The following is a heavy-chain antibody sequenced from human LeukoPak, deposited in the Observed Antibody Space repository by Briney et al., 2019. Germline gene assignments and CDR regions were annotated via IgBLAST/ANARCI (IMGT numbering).Heavy chain of an antibody. D-gene: IGHD3-10*01. V-gene: IGHV3-23*01. Sequence: PGGSLRLSCAASGFTFSSYAMSWVRQAPGKGLEWVSAISGSGGSTYYADSVKGRFTISSNNYKHTPYMQMTGMRVDDTAVYYSARDSRYYYDSRNYDNVAFDMWCQGTMVTVSS. J-gene: IGHJ3*02. CDR1: GFTFSSYA. CDR3: ARDSRYYYDSRNYDNVAFDM. CDR2: ISGSGGST.